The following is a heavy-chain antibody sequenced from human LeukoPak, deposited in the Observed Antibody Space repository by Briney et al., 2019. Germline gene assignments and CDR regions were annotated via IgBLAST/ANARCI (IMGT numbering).Heavy chain of an antibody. V-gene: IGHV1-69*05. CDR1: GGTFSSYA. CDR3: ARAGPTTGIVGAIED. D-gene: IGHD1-26*01. J-gene: IGHJ4*02. CDR2: IITIFGTA. Sequence: SVKVSCKASGGTFSSYAISWVRQAPGQGLEWMGGIITIFGTANYAQKFQGRVTITTDESTSTAYMELSSLRSEDTAVYYCARAGPTTGIVGAIEDWGQGTLVTVSS.